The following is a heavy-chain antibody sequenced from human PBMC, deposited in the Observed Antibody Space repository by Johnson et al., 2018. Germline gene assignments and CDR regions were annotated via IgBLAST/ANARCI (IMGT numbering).Heavy chain of an antibody. CDR2: IRDKVNRYTP. J-gene: IGHJ3*01. Sequence: EVQLLETGGGLVQPGGSXRLSCATSGFTFSDHYMDWVRQAPGKGLEWVARIRDKVNRYTPESAASVKGRFTISRDDSTLYLQMNSLKTEDTALYYCLRDNKAHAFDVWGQGTMVTVSS. CDR3: LRDNKAHAFDV. D-gene: IGHD1/OR15-1a*01. CDR1: GFTFSDHY. V-gene: IGHV3-72*01.